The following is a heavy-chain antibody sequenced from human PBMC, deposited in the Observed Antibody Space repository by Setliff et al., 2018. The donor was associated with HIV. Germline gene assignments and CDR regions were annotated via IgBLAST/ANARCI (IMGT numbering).Heavy chain of an antibody. CDR2: IGTGGDT. J-gene: IGHJ6*02. D-gene: IGHD6-6*01. CDR1: GFAFDNYC. Sequence: HPGGSLRLSCAASGFAFDNYCMTWVRQAPGKGLEWVSAIGTGGDTYYADSVKGRFTISRENAKNSLYLQMNNVRAGDTAVYYCTRELNGHTSSHYYFGLDVWGQGTTVTVSS. CDR3: TRELNGHTSSHYYFGLDV. V-gene: IGHV3-13*01.